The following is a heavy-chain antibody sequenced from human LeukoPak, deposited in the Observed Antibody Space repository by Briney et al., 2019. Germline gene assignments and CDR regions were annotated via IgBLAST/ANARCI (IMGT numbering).Heavy chain of an antibody. CDR1: GYTLTSYD. D-gene: IGHD2-2*01. CDR3: ARYDLGYCSSTSCSSDGLDV. CDR2: MNPNSGNT. Sequence: ASVRVSCKASGYTLTSYDINWVRQATGQGLEWMGWMNPNSGNTGYAQKFQGRVTMTRNTSISTAYMELSSLRSEDTAVYYCARYDLGYCSSTSCSSDGLDVWGQGTTVTVSS. V-gene: IGHV1-8*01. J-gene: IGHJ6*02.